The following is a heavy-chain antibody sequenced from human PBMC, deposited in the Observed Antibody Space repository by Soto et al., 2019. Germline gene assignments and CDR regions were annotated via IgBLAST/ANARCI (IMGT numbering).Heavy chain of an antibody. CDR2: IYYSGST. CDR3: ARRYRSAFDI. CDR1: GGSISSYY. D-gene: IGHD3-16*02. V-gene: IGHV4-59*01. J-gene: IGHJ3*02. Sequence: TSETLSLTCTVSGGSISSYYWSWIRQPPGKGLEWIGYIYYSGSTNYNPSLKSRVTISVDTSKNQFSLKLSSVTAADTAVYYCARRYRSAFDIWGPGTMGTVSS.